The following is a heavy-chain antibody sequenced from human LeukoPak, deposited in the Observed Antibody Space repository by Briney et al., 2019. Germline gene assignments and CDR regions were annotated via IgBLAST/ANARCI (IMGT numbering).Heavy chain of an antibody. D-gene: IGHD2-2*01. V-gene: IGHV4-39*07. CDR2: NDYSGST. Sequence: SETLSLTCTVSGGSISSSSYYWGWIRQPPGKGLEWIGSNDYSGSTYYDPSLKSRVTISVDTSKNQFSLKLSSVTAADTAVYYCAKDRVVPAATDYYYYGMDVWGQGTTVTVSS. J-gene: IGHJ6*02. CDR1: GGSISSSSYY. CDR3: AKDRVVPAATDYYYYGMDV.